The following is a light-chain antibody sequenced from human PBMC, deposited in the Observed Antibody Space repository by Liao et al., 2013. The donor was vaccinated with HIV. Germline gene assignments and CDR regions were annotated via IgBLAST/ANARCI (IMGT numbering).Light chain of an antibody. CDR3: QVWDSISAHVI. CDR2: YDS. Sequence: SYELTQPPSVSMAPGKTARITCGGNNIGEKSVHWYQQKPGQAPVLVITYDSDRPSGIPERFSGSHSGNTATLTVSRVEAGDEADYYCQVWDSISAHVIFGGGTTLAVL. CDR1: NIGEKS. V-gene: IGLV3-21*01. J-gene: IGLJ2*01.